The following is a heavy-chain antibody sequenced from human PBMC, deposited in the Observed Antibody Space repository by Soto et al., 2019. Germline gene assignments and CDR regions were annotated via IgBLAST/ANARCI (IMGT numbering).Heavy chain of an antibody. CDR2: ISGSGGGT. D-gene: IGHD6-6*01. CDR1: GFTFSSYA. Sequence: EVQLLESGGGLVQPGGSLRLSCAASGFTFSSYAMTWVRQAPAQGLDWVSGISGSGGGTYYADSVKGRFTISRDSSKNTLYLQMDSLRAEDTAVYYCAKKTDSSSPWGALDIWGQGTMVSVSS. CDR3: AKKTDSSSPWGALDI. V-gene: IGHV3-23*01. J-gene: IGHJ3*02.